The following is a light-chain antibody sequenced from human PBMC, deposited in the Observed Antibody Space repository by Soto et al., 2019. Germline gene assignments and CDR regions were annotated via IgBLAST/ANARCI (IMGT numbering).Light chain of an antibody. V-gene: IGKV3D-20*02. J-gene: IGKJ5*01. Sequence: EIVLTQSPGTLSLSPGERAALSFRASQSVSSSYLAWYQQKPGQAPRLLIYDASNRATGIPARFSGSGSGTDFTLTISSLEPEDFAVYYCQQRSNWTFGQGTRLHIK. CDR2: DAS. CDR1: QSVSSSY. CDR3: QQRSNWT.